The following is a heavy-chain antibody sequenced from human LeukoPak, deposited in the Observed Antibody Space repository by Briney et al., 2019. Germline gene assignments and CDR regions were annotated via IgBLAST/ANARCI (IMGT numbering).Heavy chain of an antibody. D-gene: IGHD3-10*01. J-gene: IGHJ6*03. V-gene: IGHV4-61*02. CDR3: ARDSGSTPYNYYMDV. Sequence: SETLSLTCTVSGGSISGGSYYWSWIRQPAGKGLEWIGRIYTSGSTNYNPSLKSRVTMSVDTSKNQFSLKLSSVTAADTAVYYCARDSGSTPYNYYMDVWGKGTTVTISS. CDR1: GGSISGGSYY. CDR2: IYTSGST.